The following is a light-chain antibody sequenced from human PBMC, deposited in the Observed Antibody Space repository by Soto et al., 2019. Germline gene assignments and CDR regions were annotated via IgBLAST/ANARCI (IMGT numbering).Light chain of an antibody. CDR2: AAS. CDR1: QHSSNH. V-gene: IGKV1-39*01. Sequence: DIQMTQSPSSLSASVEDRGIITCRAGQHSSNHINSYQQKTGKDPTLLIFAASSLQSGGPSTFSGSRSGPDFTLTISSLQPEDFATYYCQQSYSSPPTFGQGTKVDIK. CDR3: QQSYSSPPT. J-gene: IGKJ1*01.